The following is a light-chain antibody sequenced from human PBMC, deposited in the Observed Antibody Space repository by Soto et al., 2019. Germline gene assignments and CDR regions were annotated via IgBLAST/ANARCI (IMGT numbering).Light chain of an antibody. CDR3: QQYGSSPWT. CDR2: GAS. V-gene: IGKV3-20*01. J-gene: IGKJ1*01. Sequence: EVVLTQSPGTLSLSPGERATLSCRASHIFSNRYLAWYQQKPGQAPRLLLYGASSRATGIPDRFSGSGSGTDFTLTLSRLEPEDFAVYYCQQYGSSPWTFAQGTNVDIK. CDR1: HIFSNRY.